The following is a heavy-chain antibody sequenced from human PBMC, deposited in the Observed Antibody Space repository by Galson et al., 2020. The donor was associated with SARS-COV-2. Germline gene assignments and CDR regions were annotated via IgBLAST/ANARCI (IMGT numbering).Heavy chain of an antibody. D-gene: IGHD6-19*01. V-gene: IGHV1-2*04. CDR1: GYTFTGYY. CDR3: ARDHSVAGTFYFDY. CDR2: INPNSGGT. J-gene: IGHJ4*02. Sequence: ASVKVSCKASGYTFTGYYMHWVRQAPGQGLEWMGWINPNSGGTNYAQKFQGWVTMTRDTSISTAYMELSRLRSDDTAVYYCARDHSVAGTFYFDYWGQGTLVTVSS.